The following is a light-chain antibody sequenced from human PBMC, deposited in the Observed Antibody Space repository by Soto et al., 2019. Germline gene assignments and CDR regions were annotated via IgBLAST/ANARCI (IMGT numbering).Light chain of an antibody. J-gene: IGKJ1*01. CDR2: KAS. Sequence: DIQMTQSPSTLSASVGDRVTITCRASQTISSWLAWYQQKPGKAPKLLIYKASSLESGVSSRFSGSGSGTEFTLTISSLQSDDFAPYYCQQYNSYPWTFGQGTRVYIK. V-gene: IGKV1-5*03. CDR3: QQYNSYPWT. CDR1: QTISSW.